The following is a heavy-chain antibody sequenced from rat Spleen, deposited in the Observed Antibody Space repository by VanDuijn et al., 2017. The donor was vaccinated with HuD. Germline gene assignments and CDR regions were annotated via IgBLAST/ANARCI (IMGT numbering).Heavy chain of an antibody. V-gene: IGHV5-29*01. J-gene: IGHJ3*01. CDR1: GFTFSDYY. CDR2: FRHDGSST. Sequence: EVQLVESDGGLVQPGRSLKLSCAASGFTFSDYYMAWVRQAPTKGLEWVATFRHDGSSTYYRDSVKGRFTISRDNAKSTLYLQMDSLRSEDTATYYCTRRYYSNLFAYWGQGTLVTVSS. D-gene: IGHD1-1*01. CDR3: TRRYYSNLFAY.